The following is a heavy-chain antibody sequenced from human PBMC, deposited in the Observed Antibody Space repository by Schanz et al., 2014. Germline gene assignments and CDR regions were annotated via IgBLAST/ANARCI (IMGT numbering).Heavy chain of an antibody. CDR3: ARGYGDSPTDF. V-gene: IGHV1-18*04. CDR2: ISPYNGNT. CDR1: GYTFTSYS. J-gene: IGHJ4*02. Sequence: QVQLVQSGAEVKKPGASVKVSCKASGYTFTSYSMHWVRQAPGQGLEWMGWISPYNGNTNYAPKVQGRVTMTTDTSTSTAYMELSSLRSEDTAVYYCARGYGDSPTDFWGQGTLVTVSS. D-gene: IGHD4-17*01.